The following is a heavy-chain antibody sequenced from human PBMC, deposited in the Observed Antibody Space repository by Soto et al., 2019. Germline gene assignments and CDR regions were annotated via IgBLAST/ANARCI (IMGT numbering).Heavy chain of an antibody. D-gene: IGHD2-21*02. CDR3: VYYCAKSNYGGDDYVQYCLDV. J-gene: IGHJ6*02. CDR1: GYRFTGYG. Sequence: QVQLVQSGAEVKNPGASLKVSCQASGYRFTGYGLHWVRQAPGQGRQWMGGINPESGATDYAQKFQGRVTMTREMSTNTAYLELSGLRSDDTADDTAVYYCAKSNYGGDDYVQYCLDVWGQGTTVTVSS. CDR2: INPESGAT. V-gene: IGHV1-2*02.